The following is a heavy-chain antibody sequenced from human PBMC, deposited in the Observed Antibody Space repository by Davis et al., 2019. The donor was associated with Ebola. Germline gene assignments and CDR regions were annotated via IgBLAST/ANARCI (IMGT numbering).Heavy chain of an antibody. CDR2: IYYSGST. CDR3: ARRDGSSGWYNYYGMDV. Sequence: SETLSLTCTVSGSSISSRSYYWGWIRQPPGKGLEWTGYIYYSGSTNYNPSLKSRVTISVDTSKNQFSLKLSSVTAADTAVYYCARRDGSSGWYNYYGMDVWGKGTTVTVSS. J-gene: IGHJ6*04. V-gene: IGHV4-61*01. D-gene: IGHD6-19*01. CDR1: GSSISSRSYY.